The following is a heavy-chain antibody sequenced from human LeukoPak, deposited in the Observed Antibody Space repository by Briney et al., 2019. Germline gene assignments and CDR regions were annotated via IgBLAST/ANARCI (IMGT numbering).Heavy chain of an antibody. J-gene: IGHJ3*02. D-gene: IGHD3-9*01. CDR2: ISAYNGNT. CDR3: ARGYDLLTGYHDAFDT. CDR1: GYTFTSYG. V-gene: IGHV1-18*01. Sequence: ASVKVSCKASGYTFTSYGISWVRQAPGQGLEWMGWISAYNGNTNYAQKLQGRVTMTTDTSTSTAYMELRSLRSDDTAVYYCARGYDLLTGYHDAFDTWGQGTMVIVSS.